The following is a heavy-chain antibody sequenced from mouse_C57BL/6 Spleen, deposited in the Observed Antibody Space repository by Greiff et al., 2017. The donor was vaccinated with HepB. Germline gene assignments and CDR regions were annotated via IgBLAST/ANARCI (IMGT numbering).Heavy chain of an antibody. CDR1: GYTFTSYW. D-gene: IGHD2-3*01. CDR3: ASNHGGYYVSYWYFDV. Sequence: QVQLQQPGAELVKPGASVKLSCKASGYTFTSYWMHWVKQRPGQGLEWIGMIHPNSGSTNYNEKFKSKATLTVDKSSSTAYMQLSSLTSEDSAVYYCASNHGGYYVSYWYFDVWGTGTTVTVSS. V-gene: IGHV1-64*01. CDR2: IHPNSGST. J-gene: IGHJ1*03.